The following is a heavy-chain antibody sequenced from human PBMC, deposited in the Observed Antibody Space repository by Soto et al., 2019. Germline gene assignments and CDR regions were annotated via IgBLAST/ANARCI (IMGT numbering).Heavy chain of an antibody. J-gene: IGHJ5*02. CDR1: GGSISSGGYS. CDR3: ARVPGP. D-gene: IGHD3-10*01. CDR2: SYHSGIT. Sequence: QLQLQESGSGLVKPSQTLSLPCAVSGGSISSGGYSWSWTRQPPGKGLEWIGYSYHSGITYYNPSLQGRVPISVDRSKNQLSLKLSSVTAADTAVYYCARVPGPWDQGTLVTVSS. V-gene: IGHV4-30-2*01.